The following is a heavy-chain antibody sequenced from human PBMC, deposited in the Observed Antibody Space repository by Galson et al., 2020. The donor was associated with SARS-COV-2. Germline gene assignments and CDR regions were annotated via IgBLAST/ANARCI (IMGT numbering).Heavy chain of an antibody. J-gene: IGHJ4*02. D-gene: IGHD6-13*01. Sequence: TGGSLRLSCAASGFTFSSYSMNWVRHAPAKGLEWVSSISSSSSYIYYADSVKGRFTISRDNAKNSLYLQMNSLRAEDTAVYYCARAIAAAGTVVDYWGQGTLVTVSS. CDR1: GFTFSSYS. V-gene: IGHV3-21*01. CDR3: ARAIAAAGTVVDY. CDR2: ISSSSSYI.